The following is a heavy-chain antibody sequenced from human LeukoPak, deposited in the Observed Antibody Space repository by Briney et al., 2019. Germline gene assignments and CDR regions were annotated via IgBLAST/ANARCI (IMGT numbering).Heavy chain of an antibody. CDR3: ARDGSGSYDQ. CDR1: GFTFSDFY. J-gene: IGHJ4*02. D-gene: IGHD3-10*01. Sequence: GGSLRLSCAASGFTFSDFYMLWIRQAPGKGLEWVSYISASGNTMYYGDSVKGRFTISRDNAKNSLYLQMNSLRAEDTAVYYCARDGSGSYDQWGQGTLVTVSS. V-gene: IGHV3-11*01. CDR2: ISASGNTM.